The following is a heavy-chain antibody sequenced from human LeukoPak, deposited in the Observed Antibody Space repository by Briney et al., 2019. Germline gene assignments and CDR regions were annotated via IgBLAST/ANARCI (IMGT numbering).Heavy chain of an antibody. CDR3: AESTIVGATTDAFDI. V-gene: IGHV4-30-2*01. Sequence: SQTLSLTCTVSGGSISSGGYYWSWIRQPPGKGLEWIGYIYHSGSTYYNPSLKSRVTISVDRSKNQFSLKLSSVTAADTAVYYCAESTIVGATTDAFDIWGQGTMVTVSS. J-gene: IGHJ3*02. CDR1: GGSISSGGYY. CDR2: IYHSGST. D-gene: IGHD1-26*01.